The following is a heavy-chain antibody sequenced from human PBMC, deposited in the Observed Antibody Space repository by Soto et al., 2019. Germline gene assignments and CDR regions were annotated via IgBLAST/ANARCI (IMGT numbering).Heavy chain of an antibody. CDR2: INPETGGT. CDR1: GYTFTGYY. CDR3: ARERYQVISDGMDV. Sequence: QVQLVQSGADVKTPGASVRVSCKASGYTFTGYYVHWVREAPGQGLEWMGWINPETGGTSYAQKFQGRVTLSRDTSINAVCLELSRLRFDDAAVYFCARERYQVISDGMDVWGQGTTVTVSS. J-gene: IGHJ6*02. D-gene: IGHD2-2*01. V-gene: IGHV1-2*02.